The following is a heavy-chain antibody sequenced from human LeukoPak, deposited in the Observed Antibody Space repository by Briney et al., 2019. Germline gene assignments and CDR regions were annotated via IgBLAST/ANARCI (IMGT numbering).Heavy chain of an antibody. V-gene: IGHV4-59*08. D-gene: IGHD1-14*01. CDR2: IYYSGST. CDR1: GGSISSYY. CDR3: ARQEPQYGMDV. J-gene: IGHJ6*02. Sequence: PSETLSLTCTVSGGSISSYYWSWIRQPPGKGLEWIGYIYYSGSTNYNPSLKSRVTISVDTSKNQFSLKLSSVTAADTAVYYCARQEPQYGMDVWGRGTTVTVSS.